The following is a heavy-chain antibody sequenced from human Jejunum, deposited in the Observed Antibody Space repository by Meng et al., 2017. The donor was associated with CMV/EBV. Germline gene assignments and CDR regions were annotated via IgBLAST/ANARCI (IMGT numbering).Heavy chain of an antibody. CDR1: GFTVTINY. CDR3: ARGRGYFYGMDV. J-gene: IGHJ6*02. Sequence: CAAPGFTVTINYMNWVRQAPGKGLEWVSVIYSDGSTYYADSVKGRFSISRDNSKNTLYLQMNSLRAEDTAVYYCARGRGYFYGMDVWGQGTTVTVSS. V-gene: IGHV3-53*01. CDR2: IYSDGST.